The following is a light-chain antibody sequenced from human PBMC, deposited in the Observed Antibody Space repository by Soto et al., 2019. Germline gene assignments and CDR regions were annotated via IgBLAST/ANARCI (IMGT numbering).Light chain of an antibody. Sequence: QAVVTQPPSVSGAPRQRVSISCSGATSNIGNNAVNWYQQLPGKAPKLLIYFDDLMPSGVSDRFSGSKSGTSASLAISGLQSEDEADYYCAAWDDSLNVVLFGGATKLTVL. J-gene: IGLJ2*01. CDR2: FDD. V-gene: IGLV1-36*01. CDR3: AAWDDSLNVVL. CDR1: TSNIGNNA.